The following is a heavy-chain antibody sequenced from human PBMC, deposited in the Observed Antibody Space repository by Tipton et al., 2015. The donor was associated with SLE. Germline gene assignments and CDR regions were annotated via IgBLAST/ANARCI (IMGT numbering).Heavy chain of an antibody. CDR2: IYYSGST. CDR1: GGSISSGGYY. Sequence: TLSLTCTVSGGSISSGGYYWSWIRQHPGKGLEWIGYIYYSGSTYYNPSLKSRLTISVDTSKNQFSLRLNSVTAADTAVYYCARDPNFGDPGTFDYWGQGTLVTVSS. J-gene: IGHJ4*02. CDR3: ARDPNFGDPGTFDY. V-gene: IGHV4-31*03. D-gene: IGHD4-17*01.